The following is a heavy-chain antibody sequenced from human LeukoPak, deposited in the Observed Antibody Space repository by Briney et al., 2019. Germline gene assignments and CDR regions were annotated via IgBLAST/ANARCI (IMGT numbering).Heavy chain of an antibody. CDR2: MRGDGSRL. D-gene: IGHD3-22*01. V-gene: IGHV3-7*03. CDR1: GFSISTFW. Sequence: GGSLRLSCVASGFSISTFWMTWVRQAPGKGLEWVANMRGDGSRLYYMDSVKGRFTISRDNSKNTLYLQMNSLRAEDTAVYYCAKDPNYYDSDGMDVWGQGTTVTVSS. CDR3: AKDPNYYDSDGMDV. J-gene: IGHJ6*02.